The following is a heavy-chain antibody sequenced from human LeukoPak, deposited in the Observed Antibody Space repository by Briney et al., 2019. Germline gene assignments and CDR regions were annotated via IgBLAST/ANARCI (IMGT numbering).Heavy chain of an antibody. CDR3: AKRGDGGAWYDY. Sequence: PGGSLRLSCAVSGFTFSTYWMDWVRQVPGKGLVWVSRISADGSNTAYADSVKGRFTISRDNAKNTMYLQMSSLRAEDTAVYYCAKRGDGGAWYDYWGQGTLVSVSS. D-gene: IGHD6-19*01. CDR1: GFTFSTYW. CDR2: ISADGSNT. J-gene: IGHJ4*02. V-gene: IGHV3-74*01.